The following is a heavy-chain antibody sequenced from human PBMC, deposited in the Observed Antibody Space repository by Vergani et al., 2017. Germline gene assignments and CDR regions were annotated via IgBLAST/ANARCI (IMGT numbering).Heavy chain of an antibody. CDR1: GGSISSGDYY. V-gene: IGHV4-30-4*08. CDR3: ARGHSCSSTSCYVLDAFDI. CDR2: IYYSGST. J-gene: IGHJ3*02. Sequence: QVQLQESGPGLVKPSQTLSLTCTVSGGSISSGDYYWSWIRQPPGKGLEWIGYIYYSGSTYYNPSLKSRVTIAVDTSKNQFSLKLSSVTAADTAVYYCARGHSCSSTSCYVLDAFDIWGQGTMVTVSS. D-gene: IGHD2-2*01.